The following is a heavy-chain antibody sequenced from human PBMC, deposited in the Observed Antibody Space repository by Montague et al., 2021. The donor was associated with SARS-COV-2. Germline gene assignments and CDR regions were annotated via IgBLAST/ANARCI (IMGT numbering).Heavy chain of an antibody. D-gene: IGHD3-3*01. CDR1: GFTFRSHW. Sequence: SLRLSCAASGFTFRSHWMHWVRQVPEKGLVWVSRIDNDGSSTNYVDSVKGRFTISRDNAKNTLDLQMNSLRVEDTAVYYCARGVGITIFGDLSLEGDYYYGMDVWGQGTPVTVSS. V-gene: IGHV3-74*01. J-gene: IGHJ6*02. CDR3: ARGVGITIFGDLSLEGDYYYGMDV. CDR2: IDNDGSST.